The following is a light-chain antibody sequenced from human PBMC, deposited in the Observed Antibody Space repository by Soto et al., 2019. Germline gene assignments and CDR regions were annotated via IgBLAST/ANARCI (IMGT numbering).Light chain of an antibody. V-gene: IGKV3D-15*01. CDR3: QQYNNWPWT. CDR1: QSVDSRY. Sequence: EIVLTQSPGTLSLSPGERATFSCRASQSVDSRYLAWYQQKPGQAPRLLMYGASTRATGIPDRFSGSGSGTDFTLTISSLQSEDFAVYYCQQYNNWPWTFGQGTKVDIK. J-gene: IGKJ1*01. CDR2: GAS.